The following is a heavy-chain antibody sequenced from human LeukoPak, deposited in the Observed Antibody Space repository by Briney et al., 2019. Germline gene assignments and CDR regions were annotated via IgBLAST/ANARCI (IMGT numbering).Heavy chain of an antibody. CDR2: RSHGGSS. D-gene: IGHD3-22*01. CDR1: GGSVSSSDDY. V-gene: IGHV4-39*01. Sequence: SETLSLTCTVSGGSVSSSDDYWGWVRQPPGKGLEWIGSRSHGGSSYYNPSLKSRVTISVDTSKNQFSLTLNAVTNADTAVYYCATSGYDYDSSGYYYVSVFDYWGQGILVTVSS. J-gene: IGHJ4*02. CDR3: ATSGYDYDSSGYYYVSVFDY.